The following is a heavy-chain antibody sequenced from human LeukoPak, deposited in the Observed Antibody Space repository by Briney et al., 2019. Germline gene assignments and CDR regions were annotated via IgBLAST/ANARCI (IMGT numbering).Heavy chain of an antibody. D-gene: IGHD3-10*01. CDR3: ARGGRWFGELPFDY. V-gene: IGHV3-7*03. Sequence: GGSLRPSCAASGFTFSSYWMSWVRQAPGKGLEWVANIKQDGSEKYYVDSVKGRFTISRDNAKNSLYLQMNSLRAEDTAVYYCARGGRWFGELPFDYWGQGTLVTVSS. CDR1: GFTFSSYW. J-gene: IGHJ4*02. CDR2: IKQDGSEK.